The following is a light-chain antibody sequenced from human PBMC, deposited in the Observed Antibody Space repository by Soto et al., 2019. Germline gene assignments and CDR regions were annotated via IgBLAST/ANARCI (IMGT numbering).Light chain of an antibody. Sequence: SYQLTQPPWVTVATGETARITCGGNNIGSKSVHWYQQKPGQAPVLVVYDDSDRPSGIPERFSGSNSGNTATLTISRVEAGDEADYYCQVWHSSSDHYVFGTGPKVTVL. CDR2: DDS. J-gene: IGLJ1*01. V-gene: IGLV3-21*02. CDR1: NIGSKS. CDR3: QVWHSSSDHYV.